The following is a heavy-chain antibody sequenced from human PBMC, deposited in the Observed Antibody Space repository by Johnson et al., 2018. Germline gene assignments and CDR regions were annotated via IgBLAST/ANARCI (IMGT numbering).Heavy chain of an antibody. J-gene: IGHJ4*02. V-gene: IGHV3-33*01. CDR1: GLTFSRSG. CDR3: ARDKGVTSLDS. Sequence: VGSGGGVVQPGRSLRLSCAASGLTFSRSGMQWVRQAPGKGLEWVAMIWSDGSKKYYADSVKGGFSISRDNSKNTVDLQMDSLRAEDTALYYCARDKGVTSLDSWGQGTLVTVSS. CDR2: IWSDGSKK. D-gene: IGHD3-10*01.